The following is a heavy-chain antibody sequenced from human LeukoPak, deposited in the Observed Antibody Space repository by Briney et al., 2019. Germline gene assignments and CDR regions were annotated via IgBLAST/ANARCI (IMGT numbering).Heavy chain of an antibody. V-gene: IGHV1-69*06. Sequence: SVKVSCKPSGGTFSSYTISWVRQAPGQGLEWMGGIIPIFGTANYAQKFQGRVTITADKSTSTAYMELSSLRSEDTAVYYCAGGYDGYYHYMDVWGKGTTVTVSS. CDR3: AGGYDGYYHYMDV. J-gene: IGHJ6*03. CDR1: GGTFSSYT. D-gene: IGHD5-12*01. CDR2: IIPIFGTA.